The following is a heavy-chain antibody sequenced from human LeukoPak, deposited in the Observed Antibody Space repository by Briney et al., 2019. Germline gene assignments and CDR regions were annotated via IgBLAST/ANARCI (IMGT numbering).Heavy chain of an antibody. D-gene: IGHD3-22*01. Sequence: SETLSLTCTVSGGSISSSSYYWGWIRQPPGKGLEWIGSIYYSGSTYYNPSLKRRVTISVDTSKNQFSLKLSSVTTADTAVYYCASGLNSGSGYYYYYYYYMDVWGKGTTVTVSS. V-gene: IGHV4-39*07. CDR3: ASGLNSGSGYYYYYYYYMDV. CDR2: IYYSGST. CDR1: GGSISSSSYY. J-gene: IGHJ6*03.